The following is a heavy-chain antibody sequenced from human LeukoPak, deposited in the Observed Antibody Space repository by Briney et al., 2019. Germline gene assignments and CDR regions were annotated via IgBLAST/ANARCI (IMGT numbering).Heavy chain of an antibody. V-gene: IGHV4-39*07. D-gene: IGHD3-10*01. CDR2: IYYSGST. CDR3: ARGRGEGRGISMVRGVRAPSYNWFDP. CDR1: GASISSSTYY. J-gene: IGHJ5*02. Sequence: SETLSLTCTVSGASISSSTYYWGWIRQPPGKGLEWIGSIYYSGSTYYNPSPKSRVTISVDPSKNQFSLKLSSVTAADTAVYYCARGRGEGRGISMVRGVRAPSYNWFDPWGHGTLVTVSS.